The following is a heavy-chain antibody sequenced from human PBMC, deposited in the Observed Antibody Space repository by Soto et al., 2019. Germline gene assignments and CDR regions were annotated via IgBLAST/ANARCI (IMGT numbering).Heavy chain of an antibody. CDR3: ARYDGSGC. Sequence: EVQLLESAWGLLQPGGSLRLSCVASGFTFSSFAMPWVRQAPGKGLEWVSGISGSGDNTYYADSVKCRFTISRDNSKNSLYMELNSLKAEVTALYYCARYDGSGCWGQGTLVTVSS. D-gene: IGHD2-15*01. CDR2: ISGSGDNT. CDR1: GFTFSSFA. V-gene: IGHV3-23*01. J-gene: IGHJ4*02.